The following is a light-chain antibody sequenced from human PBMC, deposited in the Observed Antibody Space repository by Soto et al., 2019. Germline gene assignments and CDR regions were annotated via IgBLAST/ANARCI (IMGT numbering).Light chain of an antibody. CDR2: GAS. J-gene: IGKJ1*01. CDR1: QSVSSN. CDR3: QQYNNWPPTWT. V-gene: IGKV3-15*01. Sequence: PSTLSVSPKGRAPLSCMASQSVSSNLAWYQQKPGQAPRLLIYGASTRATGIPARFSGSGSGTEFTLTISSLQSEDFAVYYCQQYNNWPPTWTVAQGTKVDI.